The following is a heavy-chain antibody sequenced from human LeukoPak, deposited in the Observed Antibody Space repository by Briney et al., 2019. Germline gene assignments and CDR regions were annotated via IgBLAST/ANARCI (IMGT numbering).Heavy chain of an antibody. V-gene: IGHV1-46*01. CDR2: LDPSGGST. J-gene: IGHJ4*02. CDR3: ARARELGSKTKYYFDY. CDR1: GYTFTSFY. D-gene: IGHD1-7*01. Sequence: ASVKVSCKASGYTFTSFYMHWVRQAPGQGLEWMGILDPSGGSTTYPQKFQGRVTMTRDMSTRTVYMELSSLGYEDTAVYYCARARELGSKTKYYFDYWGQGTLVTVSS.